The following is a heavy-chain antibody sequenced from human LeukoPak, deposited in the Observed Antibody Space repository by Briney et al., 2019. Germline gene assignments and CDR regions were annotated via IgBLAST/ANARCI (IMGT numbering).Heavy chain of an antibody. Sequence: PSETLSLTCSVSDDSITIYYWTWIRQPPGKGLEWIGYIDHTGTTNYNPSLNSRVTISRDTSKNHFSLQLSSVTAADTAVYFCARGRVSSSTWHSTYYYYFYMDVWGKGTTVTVSS. CDR2: IDHTGTT. CDR3: ARGRVSSSTWHSTYYYYFYMDV. J-gene: IGHJ6*03. D-gene: IGHD4-11*01. V-gene: IGHV4-59*01. CDR1: DDSITIYY.